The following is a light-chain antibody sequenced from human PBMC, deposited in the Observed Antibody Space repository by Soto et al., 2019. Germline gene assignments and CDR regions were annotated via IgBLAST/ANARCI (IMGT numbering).Light chain of an antibody. CDR2: GAF. CDR1: QSIADN. Sequence: EIVMTQSPATLSVSPGERVTLSCRASQSIADNLAWFQQKSGQAPRLLIHGAFNRATGVPVRFTGSGSGTEFTLTISSLQSEDSAVYYCQQYHNWPPQYTFGQGTKLQIK. V-gene: IGKV3-15*01. J-gene: IGKJ2*01. CDR3: QQYHNWPPQYT.